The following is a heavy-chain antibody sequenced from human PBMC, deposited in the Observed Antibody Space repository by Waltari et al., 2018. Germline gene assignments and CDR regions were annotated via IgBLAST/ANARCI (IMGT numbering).Heavy chain of an antibody. Sequence: EVQLVESGGGLIQPGGSLRLSCAASGFTVSSNYMNWVRQAPGKGLEVVSVIVSGGNTYDAYSVKGRFTSSRDKSKNTLYRQMNRLTAEDTAVYYCARATYSYGSGSYPFDYWGQGTLVTVSS. CDR3: ARATYSYGSGSYPFDY. CDR2: IVSGGNT. CDR1: GFTVSSNY. D-gene: IGHD3-10*01. J-gene: IGHJ4*02. V-gene: IGHV3-53*01.